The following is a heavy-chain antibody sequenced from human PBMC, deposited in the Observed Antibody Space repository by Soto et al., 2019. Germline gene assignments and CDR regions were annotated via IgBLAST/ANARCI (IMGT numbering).Heavy chain of an antibody. CDR1: GGSISSYY. CDR3: ARDPWGIAVAGTGDC. J-gene: IGHJ4*02. V-gene: IGHV4-59*01. D-gene: IGHD6-19*01. CDR2: IYYSGST. Sequence: SETLSLTCTVSGGSISSYYWSWIRQPPGKGLEWIGYIYYSGSTNYNPSLKSRVTISVDTSKNQFSLKLSSVTAADTAVYYCARDPWGIAVAGTGDCWGQGTLVTVSS.